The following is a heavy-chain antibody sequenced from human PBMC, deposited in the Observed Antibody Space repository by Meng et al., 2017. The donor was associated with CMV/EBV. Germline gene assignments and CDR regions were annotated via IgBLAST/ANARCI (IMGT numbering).Heavy chain of an antibody. Sequence: VPLREVGPALVKPSEPRLLPCTVSCWFISSYYWSWMRQPAGKGLEWIGRIYTSGSTNYNPSLKSRVTMSVDTSKNQFSLKLSSVTAADTAVYYCARGPEVDYGDYVGLDYWGQGTLVTVSS. CDR3: ARGPEVDYGDYVGLDY. V-gene: IGHV4-4*07. J-gene: IGHJ4*02. D-gene: IGHD4-17*01. CDR1: CWFISSYY. CDR2: IYTSGST.